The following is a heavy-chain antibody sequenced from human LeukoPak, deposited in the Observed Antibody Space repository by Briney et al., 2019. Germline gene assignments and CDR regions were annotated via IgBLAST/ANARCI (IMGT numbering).Heavy chain of an antibody. J-gene: IGHJ3*02. D-gene: IGHD6-13*01. CDR3: ARDEGSSWQIYDAFDI. CDR2: ISNDGNNK. V-gene: IGHV3-30*04. Sequence: PGRSLRLSCAASGFTFSRYTMHWVRQAPGKGLEWVAIISNDGNNKDYADSVKGRFTISRDNSKNTLYLQMNSLRAEDTAVYYCARDEGSSWQIYDAFDIWGQGTMVTVSS. CDR1: GFTFSRYT.